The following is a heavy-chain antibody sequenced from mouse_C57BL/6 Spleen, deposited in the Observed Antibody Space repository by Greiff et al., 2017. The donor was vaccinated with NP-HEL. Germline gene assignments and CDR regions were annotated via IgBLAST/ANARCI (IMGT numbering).Heavy chain of an antibody. CDR1: GYTFTSYW. CDR3: ARWGTRDYFDY. V-gene: IGHV1-64*01. Sequence: QVQLQQPGAELVKPGASVKLSCKASGYTFTSYWMHWVKQRPGQGLEWIGMIHPNSGSTNYNEKFKGKATLTADKSSSTAYMQLSSLTSEDSAVYFCARWGTRDYFDYWGQGTTLTVSS. CDR2: IHPNSGST. D-gene: IGHD2-14*01. J-gene: IGHJ2*01.